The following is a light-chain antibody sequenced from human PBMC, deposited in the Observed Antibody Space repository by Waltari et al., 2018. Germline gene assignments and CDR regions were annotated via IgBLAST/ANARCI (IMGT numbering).Light chain of an antibody. CDR3: QHYVSLPAT. J-gene: IGKJ1*01. CDR2: DTS. V-gene: IGKV3-20*01. CDR1: QGVGRS. Sequence: EIVLTQSPGTLSLSPGERATLSCRASQGVGRSLAWYQQKPGQAPRLLIYDTSSRATGIPDRFSGSGSGTDFSLTISRLEPEDFAVYYCQHYVSLPATFGQGTKVEIK.